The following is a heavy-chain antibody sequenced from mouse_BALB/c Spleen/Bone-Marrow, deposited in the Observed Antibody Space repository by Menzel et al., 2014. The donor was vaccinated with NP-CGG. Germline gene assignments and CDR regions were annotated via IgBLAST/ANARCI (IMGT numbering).Heavy chain of an antibody. D-gene: IGHD2-3*01. CDR3: ASWGYDGYFYAMDY. J-gene: IGHJ4*01. CDR2: ILPGSDST. Sequence: VKVVESGAELMKPGASVKISCKATGYTFSSYWIEWVKQRPGHGLEWIGEILPGSDSTNYNEKFKGKATFTADTSSNTAYMQLSSLISEDSAVYYCASWGYDGYFYAMDYWGQGTSVTVSS. CDR1: GYTFSSYW. V-gene: IGHV1-9*01.